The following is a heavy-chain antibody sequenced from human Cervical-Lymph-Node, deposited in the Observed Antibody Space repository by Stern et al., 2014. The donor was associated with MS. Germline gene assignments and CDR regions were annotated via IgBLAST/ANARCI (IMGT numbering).Heavy chain of an antibody. Sequence: QVQLQESGPGLVKPSETLSLTCTVSGYSISSGYYWGWIRQPPGKGLEWIGSIYHSGSTYYNPSLKSRVTISADTSKNNFSLKLSSVTAADTAVYYCAREEQQLVHGNWFDPWGQGTLVTVSS. CDR1: GYSISSGYY. CDR3: AREEQQLVHGNWFDP. V-gene: IGHV4-38-2*02. CDR2: IYHSGST. D-gene: IGHD6-13*01. J-gene: IGHJ5*02.